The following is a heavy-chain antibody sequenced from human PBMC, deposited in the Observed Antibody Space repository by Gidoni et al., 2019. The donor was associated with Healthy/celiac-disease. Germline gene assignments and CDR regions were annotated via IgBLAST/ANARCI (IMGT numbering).Heavy chain of an antibody. CDR2: ISSSSSYI. D-gene: IGHD2-21*02. CDR1: GFTFSSYS. V-gene: IGHV3-21*01. Sequence: EVQLVESGGGLVKPGGSLRLSCAASGFTFSSYSMNWVRQVPGKGLEWVSSISSSSSYIYYADTVKGRFTITRDNAKNSLYLQMNSLRAEDTAVYYCARDRGVTKWFDPWGQGTLVTVSS. J-gene: IGHJ5*02. CDR3: ARDRGVTKWFDP.